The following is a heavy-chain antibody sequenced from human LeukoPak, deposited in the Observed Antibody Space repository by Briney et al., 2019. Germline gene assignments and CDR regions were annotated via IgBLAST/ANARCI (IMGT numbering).Heavy chain of an antibody. CDR1: GSSITSGNLY. J-gene: IGHJ4*02. Sequence: SETLSLTCTVSGSSITSGNLYWGWIRQPPGKGLEWIGTVYYSGSTHYNPSLESRVTISGDTSKNQFSLKLTSVTAADTAVYYCARLSSDGGTYFHNWGQGTQVTVSS. V-gene: IGHV4-39*01. CDR3: ARLSSDGGTYFHN. CDR2: VYYSGST. D-gene: IGHD6-25*01.